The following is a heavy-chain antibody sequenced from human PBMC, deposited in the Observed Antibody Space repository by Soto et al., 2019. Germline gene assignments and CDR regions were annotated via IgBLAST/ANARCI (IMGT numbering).Heavy chain of an antibody. J-gene: IGHJ5*02. D-gene: IGHD3-3*01. V-gene: IGHV4-39*01. CDR1: GGSITGGSISSYY. Sequence: SETLSLTCTVSGGSITGGSISSYYWGWMRQPPGKGLEWIASFFIGGNTYYNPSLKSRVTTSVDTSKNQFSLKLSSVTAADTAVYYCARWWSGSRQGFDPWGQGTLVTVS. CDR2: FFIGGNT. CDR3: ARWWSGSRQGFDP.